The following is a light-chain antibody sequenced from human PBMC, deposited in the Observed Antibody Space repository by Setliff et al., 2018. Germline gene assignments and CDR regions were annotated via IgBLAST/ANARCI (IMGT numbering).Light chain of an antibody. Sequence: QSVLTQSPSASASPGQRVTMSCSVSSSNTGKNYVYWYQQFPGTAPKLLIYNNNQRPSGVPDRFSGSKSGTSASLAISGLRSDDEADYYCAAWDDSLRGYVFGSGTKVTVL. CDR2: NNN. CDR1: SSNTGKNY. V-gene: IGLV1-47*01. J-gene: IGLJ1*01. CDR3: AAWDDSLRGYV.